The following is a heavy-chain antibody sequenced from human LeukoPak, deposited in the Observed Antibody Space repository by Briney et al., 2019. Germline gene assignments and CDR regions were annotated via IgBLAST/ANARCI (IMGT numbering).Heavy chain of an antibody. CDR2: IKSKTDGGTT. CDR3: TTMIVLMVYAHHDAFDN. CDR1: GFTFSNAW. J-gene: IGHJ3*02. D-gene: IGHD2-8*01. V-gene: IGHV3-15*01. Sequence: GGSLRLSCAASGFTFSNAWMSWVRQAPGKGLEWVGRIKSKTDGGTTDYAAPVKGRFTISRDDSKNTLYLQMNSLKTEDTAVYYCTTMIVLMVYAHHDAFDNWGQGTMVTVSS.